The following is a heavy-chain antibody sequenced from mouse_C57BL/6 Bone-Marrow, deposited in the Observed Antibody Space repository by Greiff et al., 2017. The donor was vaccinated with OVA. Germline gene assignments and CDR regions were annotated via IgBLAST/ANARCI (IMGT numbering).Heavy chain of an antibody. J-gene: IGHJ1*03. Sequence: VQLQQSGAELVRPGSSVKLSCKASGYTFTSYWMDWVKQRPGQGLEWIGNIYPSDSETHYNQKFKDKATLTVDKSSSTAYMQLSSLTSEDSAVYYCAREGIYYWYFDVWGTGTTVTVSS. CDR2: IYPSDSET. CDR3: AREGIYYWYFDV. CDR1: GYTFTSYW. V-gene: IGHV1-61*01.